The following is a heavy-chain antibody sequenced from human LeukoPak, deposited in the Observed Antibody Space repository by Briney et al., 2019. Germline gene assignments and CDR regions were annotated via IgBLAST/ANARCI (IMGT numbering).Heavy chain of an antibody. J-gene: IGHJ4*02. CDR3: ARDTITMVRGVIDY. Sequence: GGSLRLSCAASGFTFSSYSMNWVRQAPGKGLEWVSSISSSSSYIYYADSVKGRFTISRDNAKNSLYLQMNSLRAEDTAVYYCARDTITMVRGVIDYWGQGTLVAVSS. D-gene: IGHD3-10*01. V-gene: IGHV3-21*01. CDR1: GFTFSSYS. CDR2: ISSSSSYI.